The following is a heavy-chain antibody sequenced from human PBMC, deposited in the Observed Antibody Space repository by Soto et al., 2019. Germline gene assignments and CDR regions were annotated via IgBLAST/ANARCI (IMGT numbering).Heavy chain of an antibody. CDR1: GFTFSSYG. V-gene: IGHV3-30*03. CDR3: ARGHCTNGVCYFDY. D-gene: IGHD2-8*01. J-gene: IGHJ4*02. Sequence: QVQLVESGGGVVQPGRSLRLSCAASGFTFSSYGMHWVRQAPGKGLEWVAVISYDGSNKYYADSVKGRFTISRDNSKNTLYLQMNSLRAEDTAVYYCARGHCTNGVCYFDYWGQGTLVTVSS. CDR2: ISYDGSNK.